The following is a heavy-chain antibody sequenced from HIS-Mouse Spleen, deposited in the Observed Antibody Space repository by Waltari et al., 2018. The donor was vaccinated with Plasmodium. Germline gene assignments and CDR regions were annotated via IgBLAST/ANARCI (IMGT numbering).Heavy chain of an antibody. Sequence: QVQLVQSGAEVKKPGASVKVSCQASGTTFTGYYMPWVRQAPGPGLEWMGWINPNSGGTNYAQKFQGRVTMTRDTSISTAYMELSRLRSDDTAVYYCARVLGYKAAAGTFVEYFQHWGQGTLVTVSS. V-gene: IGHV1-2*02. CDR2: INPNSGGT. CDR1: GTTFTGYY. D-gene: IGHD6-13*01. CDR3: ARVLGYKAAAGTFVEYFQH. J-gene: IGHJ1*01.